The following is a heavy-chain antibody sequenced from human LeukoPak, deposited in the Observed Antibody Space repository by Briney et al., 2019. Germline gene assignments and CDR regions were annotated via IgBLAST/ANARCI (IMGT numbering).Heavy chain of an antibody. Sequence: GASVKVSCKASGGTFSSYAISWVRQAPGQGLEWMGGIIPIFGTANYAQKFQGRVTITTDESTSTAYMELSSLRSEDTAVYYCARGSHWGLGGLSPLDYWGQGTLVTVSS. J-gene: IGHJ4*02. D-gene: IGHD3-16*02. CDR2: IIPIFGTA. CDR3: ARGSHWGLGGLSPLDY. V-gene: IGHV1-69*05. CDR1: GGTFSSYA.